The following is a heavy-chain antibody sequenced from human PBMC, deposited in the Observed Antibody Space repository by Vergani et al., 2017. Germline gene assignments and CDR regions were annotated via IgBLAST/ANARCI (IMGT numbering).Heavy chain of an antibody. CDR3: ERDRDYGDYGAFDI. D-gene: IGHD4-17*01. V-gene: IGHV1-69*08. J-gene: IGHJ3*02. Sequence: QVQLVQSGAEVKKPGSSVKVSCKASGGTFSSYTISWVRQAPGQGLEWMGRIIPILGIANYAQKFQGRVTITADKSTSTAYMELSSLRSEDTAVYYCERDRDYGDYGAFDIWGQGTMVTVSS. CDR1: GGTFSSYT. CDR2: IIPILGIA.